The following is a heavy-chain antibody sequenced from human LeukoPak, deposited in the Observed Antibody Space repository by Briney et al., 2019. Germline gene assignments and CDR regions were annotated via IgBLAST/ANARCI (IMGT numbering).Heavy chain of an antibody. Sequence: SQTLSLTCTVSGGSISSGGYYWSWIRQHPGKGLEWIGYIYYSGSTYYNPSLKSRVTISVDTSKNQFSLKLSSVTAADTAVYYCARVGSSWFYYYYYGMDVWGQGTTVTVSS. D-gene: IGHD6-13*01. V-gene: IGHV4-31*03. CDR2: IYYSGST. J-gene: IGHJ6*02. CDR3: ARVGSSWFYYYYYGMDV. CDR1: GGSISSGGYY.